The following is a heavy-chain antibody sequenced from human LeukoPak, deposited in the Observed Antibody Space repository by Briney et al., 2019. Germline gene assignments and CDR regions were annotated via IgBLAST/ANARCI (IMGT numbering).Heavy chain of an antibody. J-gene: IGHJ4*02. CDR3: ARDRPSSSWFNYFDY. V-gene: IGHV3-66*01. CDR2: IYSGGST. Sequence: GGSLRLSCAASGFTFDDYAMHWVRQAPGKGLEWVSVIYSGGSTYYADSVKGRFTISRDNSKNTLYLQMNSLRAEDTAVYYCARDRPSSSWFNYFDYWGREPWSPSPQ. D-gene: IGHD6-13*01. CDR1: GFTFDDYA.